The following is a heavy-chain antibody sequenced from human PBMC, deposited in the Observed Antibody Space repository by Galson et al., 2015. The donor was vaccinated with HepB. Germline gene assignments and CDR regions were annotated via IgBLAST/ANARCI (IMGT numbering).Heavy chain of an antibody. J-gene: IGHJ2*01. CDR2: IGSSSSNT. D-gene: IGHD2-21*01. CDR1: GFTFSDYY. Sequence: SLRLSCAAFGFTFSDYYMSWIRQAPGKGLEWVSYIGSSSSNTNYADSVKGRFTISRDNAKNSLYLQMNSLRAEDTAVYYCARGGGDWSFDLWGRGTLVTVSS. V-gene: IGHV3-11*06. CDR3: ARGGGDWSFDL.